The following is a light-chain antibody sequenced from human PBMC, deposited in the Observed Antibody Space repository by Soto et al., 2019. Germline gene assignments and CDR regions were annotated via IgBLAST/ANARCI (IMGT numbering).Light chain of an antibody. CDR3: QQYDSYPFT. CDR1: QSINNW. J-gene: IGKJ4*01. Sequence: DIPMTQSPSTLSASEGDRVTITCRASQSINNWLALYQQKPGKDPKLLSSKATNLKSGVPSRFSGTGSGTELTLTISSQQPDDVASYYCQQYDSYPFTFGGGTKVQI. V-gene: IGKV1-5*03. CDR2: KAT.